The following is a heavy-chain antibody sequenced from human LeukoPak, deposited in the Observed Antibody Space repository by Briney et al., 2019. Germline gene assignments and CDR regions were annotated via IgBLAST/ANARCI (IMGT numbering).Heavy chain of an antibody. Sequence: GGSLRLSCAASGFTFDDYAMHWVRQAPGKGLEWVSGTFYNSGGIGYADSVKGRFTISRDNAKKSLYLQMNSLRAEDTALYYCAKDFYRAVAGSIGFWGQGILVTVSS. V-gene: IGHV3-9*01. CDR3: AKDFYRAVAGSIGF. J-gene: IGHJ4*02. CDR2: TFYNSGGI. D-gene: IGHD6-19*01. CDR1: GFTFDDYA.